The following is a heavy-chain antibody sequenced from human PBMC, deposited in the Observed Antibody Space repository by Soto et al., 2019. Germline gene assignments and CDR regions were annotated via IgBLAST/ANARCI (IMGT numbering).Heavy chain of an antibody. CDR2: ISSSSSYT. CDR1: GFTFSDYY. CDR3: ARAKADDFWSGYSSNGDYYYYGMDV. V-gene: IGHV3-11*06. J-gene: IGHJ6*02. D-gene: IGHD3-3*01. Sequence: GGSLRLSCAASGFTFSDYYMSWIRQAPGKGLEWVSYISSSSSYTNYADSVKGRFTISRDNAKNSLYLQMNSLRAEDTAVYYCARAKADDFWSGYSSNGDYYYYGMDVWGQGTTVTVSS.